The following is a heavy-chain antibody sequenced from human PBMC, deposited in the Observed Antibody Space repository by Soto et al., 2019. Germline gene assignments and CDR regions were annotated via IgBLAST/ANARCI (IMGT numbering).Heavy chain of an antibody. V-gene: IGHV3-23*01. Sequence: GGSLRLSCAASGFTFSSYAMSWVRQAPGKGLEWVSAISGSGGSTYYADSVKGRFTISRDNSKNTLYLQMNSLRAEDTAVYYCAKDCRSYSSPDGMDVWGQGTTVTVSS. J-gene: IGHJ6*02. CDR1: GFTFSSYA. D-gene: IGHD2-15*01. CDR2: ISGSGGST. CDR3: AKDCRSYSSPDGMDV.